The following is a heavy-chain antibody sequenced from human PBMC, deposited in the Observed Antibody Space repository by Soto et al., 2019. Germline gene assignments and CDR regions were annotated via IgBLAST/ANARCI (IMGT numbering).Heavy chain of an antibody. J-gene: IGHJ4*02. CDR3: ARGLGVVVPAAIHYYFDY. D-gene: IGHD2-2*01. Sequence: PSETLSLTCTVSGGSISSYYWSWIRQPPGKGLEWIGYIYYSGSTNYNPSLKSRVTISVDTSKNQFSLKLSSVTAADTAVYYCARGLGVVVPAAIHYYFDYWGQGTLVTVSS. CDR1: GGSISSYY. V-gene: IGHV4-59*08. CDR2: IYYSGST.